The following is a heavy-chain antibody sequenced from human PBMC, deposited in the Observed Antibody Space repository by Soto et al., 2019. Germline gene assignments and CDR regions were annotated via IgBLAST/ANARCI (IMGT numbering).Heavy chain of an antibody. V-gene: IGHV3-49*04. CDR1: GFTFSNAW. Sequence: SLRLSCAASGFTFSNAWMNWVRQAPGKGLEWVGFIRSKAYGGTTEYAASVKGRFTISRDDSKSIAYLQMNSLKTEDTAVYYCTRDQSRGAMPWDYWGQGTLVTVSS. D-gene: IGHD2-2*01. J-gene: IGHJ4*02. CDR2: IRSKAYGGTT. CDR3: TRDQSRGAMPWDY.